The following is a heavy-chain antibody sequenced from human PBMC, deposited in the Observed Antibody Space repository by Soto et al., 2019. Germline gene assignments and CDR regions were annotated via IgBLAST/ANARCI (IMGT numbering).Heavy chain of an antibody. V-gene: IGHV4-34*01. CDR2: INHVGGT. CDR3: VRIRYQLPSSVLWLDP. Sequence: AETLSLTCAVYGGFLSESYWTWIRQPPGKGLEWIGEINHVGGTNYNPSLKSRVTMSVDTSQNQFSLRLISVTAADTAMYFCVRIRYQLPSSVLWLDPWGQGTPVTVSS. J-gene: IGHJ5*02. CDR1: GGFLSESY. D-gene: IGHD3-16*01.